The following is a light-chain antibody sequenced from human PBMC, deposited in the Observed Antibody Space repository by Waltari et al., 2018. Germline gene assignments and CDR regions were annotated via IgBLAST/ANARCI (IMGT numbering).Light chain of an antibody. CDR3: CSYAGSWIWV. CDR2: EVS. CDR1: QSLLDSEDGNTY. J-gene: IGKJ4*02. Sequence: DIVMTQTPLSLPVTLGEPASISCRSSQSLLDSEDGNTYLEWYLQKPGQSPQLLIYEVSNRASGISDRFSGFKTGNTASLTISGLQAEDEADYYCCSYAGSWIWVFGGGT. V-gene: IGKV2-40*01.